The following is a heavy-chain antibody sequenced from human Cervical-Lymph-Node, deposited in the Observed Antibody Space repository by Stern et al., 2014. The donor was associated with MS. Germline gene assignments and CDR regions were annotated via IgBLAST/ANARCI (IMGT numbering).Heavy chain of an antibody. V-gene: IGHV1-69*02. Sequence: VQLVQSGAEVKKPGSSVKVSCKASGGTFSSYTISWVRQAPGQGLEWMGRIIPILGIANYAQKFQGRVTITADKSTSTAYMELSSLRSEDTAVYYCARTPISSGKRYYFDYWGQGTLVTVSS. CDR2: IIPILGIA. CDR3: ARTPISSGKRYYFDY. CDR1: GGTFSSYT. D-gene: IGHD3-22*01. J-gene: IGHJ4*02.